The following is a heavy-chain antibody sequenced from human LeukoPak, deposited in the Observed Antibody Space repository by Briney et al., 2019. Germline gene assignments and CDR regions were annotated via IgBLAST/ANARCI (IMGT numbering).Heavy chain of an antibody. CDR1: GFTLSDDW. J-gene: IGHJ4*01. Sequence: PGGSLRLSCAVSGFTLSDDWMSWVRQAPGEGLGGVAGINEKGGEKSYVDSVKGGFTISRNNPRTSLYMQMSSVEAKATAVYYCARDGTAGGLYFYLWGQGPLVTVSS. V-gene: IGHV3-7*01. CDR3: ARDGTAGGLYFYL. CDR2: INEKGGEK. D-gene: IGHD6-13*01.